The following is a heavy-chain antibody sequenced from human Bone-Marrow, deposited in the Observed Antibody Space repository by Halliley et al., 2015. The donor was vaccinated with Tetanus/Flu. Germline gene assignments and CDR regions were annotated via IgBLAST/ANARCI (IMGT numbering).Heavy chain of an antibody. V-gene: IGHV3-7*03. Sequence: VANINQDGSEKFYVGSVKGRFTISRDNAKNSLYLQMNSLRAEDTAVYYCARVYGYYDNSGYGSWGQGTLVTVSS. D-gene: IGHD3-22*01. J-gene: IGHJ4*02. CDR2: INQDGSEK. CDR3: ARVYGYYDNSGYGS.